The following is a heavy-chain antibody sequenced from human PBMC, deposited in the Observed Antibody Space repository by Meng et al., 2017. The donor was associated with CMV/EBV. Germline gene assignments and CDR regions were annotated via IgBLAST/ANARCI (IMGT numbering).Heavy chain of an antibody. CDR2: INHSGST. D-gene: IGHD6-19*01. V-gene: IGHV4-34*01. J-gene: IGHJ5*02. Sequence: QVTLQQWGAGLLKPSETLSLTCAVYGGSFSGYYWSWIRQPPGKGLEWIGEINHSGSTNYNPSLKSRVTISVDTSKNQFSLKLSSVTAADTAVYYCARGRQWLVRGWFDLWGQGTLVTVSS. CDR1: GGSFSGYY. CDR3: ARGRQWLVRGWFDL.